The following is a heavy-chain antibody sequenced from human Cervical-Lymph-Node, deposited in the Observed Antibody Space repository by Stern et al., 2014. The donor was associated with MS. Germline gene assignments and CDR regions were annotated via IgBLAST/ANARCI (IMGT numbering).Heavy chain of an antibody. CDR1: GYTFTGFF. CDR2: INPNTGVT. D-gene: IGHD2-15*01. CDR3: ARGYPFFDN. V-gene: IGHV1-2*04. Sequence: QVQLVESGAEVKKPGASVKVSCTASGYTFTGFFLHWVRQAPGQGLEWVGWINPNTGVTKSAQKFQGWVTLTRDKSINTVYMELNRLKSDDTAVFYCARGYPFFDNWGQGTLVTVSS. J-gene: IGHJ4*02.